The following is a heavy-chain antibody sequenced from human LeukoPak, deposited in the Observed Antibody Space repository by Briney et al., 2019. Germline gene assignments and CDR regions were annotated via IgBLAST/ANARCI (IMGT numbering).Heavy chain of an antibody. Sequence: PGGSLRLSCAASGFTFSSYAMHWVRQAPGKGLEWVAVIWNNGNNRYADSVRGRFTLSRDDSKNTLYLQMDSLRAEDTAVYYCARDSVGVPTDFDYWRQGTLVTVSS. D-gene: IGHD1-26*01. CDR3: ARDSVGVPTDFDY. J-gene: IGHJ4*02. CDR2: IWNNGNNR. CDR1: GFTFSSYA. V-gene: IGHV3-33*08.